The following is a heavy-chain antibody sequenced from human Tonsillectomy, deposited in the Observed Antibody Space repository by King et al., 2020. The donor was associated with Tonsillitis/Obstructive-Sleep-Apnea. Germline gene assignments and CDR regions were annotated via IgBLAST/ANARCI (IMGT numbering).Heavy chain of an antibody. Sequence: VQLVESGAEVKKPGESLRMSCAGSGYSFTSHWIDWVRQMPGKGLEWMGIIYPGDSDTRYSPSFQGQVTISADKSISTAYLQWSSLKASDTAIYYCARHEDGSGSNYMDVWGKGTTVTVSS. V-gene: IGHV5-51*01. CDR3: ARHEDGSGSNYMDV. J-gene: IGHJ6*03. CDR1: GYSFTSHW. CDR2: IYPGDSDT. D-gene: IGHD3-10*01.